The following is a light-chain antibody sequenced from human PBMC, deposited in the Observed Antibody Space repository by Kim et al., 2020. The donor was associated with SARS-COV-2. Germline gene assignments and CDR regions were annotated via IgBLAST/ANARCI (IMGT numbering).Light chain of an antibody. CDR3: QQRNNWPLT. J-gene: IGKJ4*01. V-gene: IGKV3-11*01. CDR1: QSVSSY. Sequence: EIVLTQSPATLSLSPGERATLSCRASQSVSSYLAWYQQKPGQAPRLLIYDASNRATGIPARFSGSGSGTDFTLTISSLEPEDFVVYYCQQRNNWPLTFGGGTKVDIK. CDR2: DAS.